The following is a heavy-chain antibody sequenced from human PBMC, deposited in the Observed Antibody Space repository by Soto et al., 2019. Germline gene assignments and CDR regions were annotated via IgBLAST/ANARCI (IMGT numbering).Heavy chain of an antibody. CDR3: ASRPGIAAAGKGFYYYYLGMEV. V-gene: IGHV4-4*02. CDR2: IYHSGST. Sequence: PSETLSLTCTVSGGSISSSNWWSWVRQPPGKGLEWIGEIYHSGSTNYNPSLKSRVTISVDKSKNQFSLKLSSVTAADTAVYYCASRPGIAAAGKGFYYYYLGMEVWGQGTTVTVSS. J-gene: IGHJ6*02. D-gene: IGHD6-13*01. CDR1: GGSISSSNW.